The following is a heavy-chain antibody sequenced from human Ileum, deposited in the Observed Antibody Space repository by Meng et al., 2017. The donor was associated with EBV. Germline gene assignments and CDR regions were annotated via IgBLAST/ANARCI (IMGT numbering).Heavy chain of an antibody. CDR3: ARCYDSSGYYELNHFDH. Sequence: GQLQQWGAGRLKPSETLSLTCAVYGGSLSGYYWSWIRQPPGKGLEWIGEITHSGSTNYNSSLKSRVTILVDTSKNQLSLKMNSVTAADTAVYYCARCYDSSGYYELNHFDHWGQGTLVTVSS. D-gene: IGHD3-22*01. J-gene: IGHJ4*02. V-gene: IGHV4-34*01. CDR1: GGSLSGYY. CDR2: ITHSGST.